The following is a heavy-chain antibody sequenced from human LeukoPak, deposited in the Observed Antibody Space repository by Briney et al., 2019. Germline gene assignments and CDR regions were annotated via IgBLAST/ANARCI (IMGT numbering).Heavy chain of an antibody. V-gene: IGHV1-2*02. J-gene: IGHJ4*02. D-gene: IGHD2-8*01. CDR2: ISPYRGGT. CDR1: GSTFTRYY. Sequence: GPSGKLSRSAAGSTFTRYYMHWVRQAPGPGLEWMGWISPYRGGTNYAPKFHGRVTITWDTSIRTANTEVSRRLSPDTAGYYCVRVDVIRLYARLDYWGQGTLVTVSS. CDR3: VRVDVIRLYARLDY.